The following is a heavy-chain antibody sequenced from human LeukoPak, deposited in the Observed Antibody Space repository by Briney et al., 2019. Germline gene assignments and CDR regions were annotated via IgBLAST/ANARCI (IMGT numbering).Heavy chain of an antibody. CDR2: ISGSGVMT. CDR1: GFTFSNYA. V-gene: IGHV3-23*01. J-gene: IGHJ3*02. Sequence: GGSLRLSCAASGFTFSNYAMSWVRQAPGKGLEWVSGISGSGVMTYYADSVKGRFTISRDKSKNTLYLQMNSLRAEDTAVYYCASFYYNLGYGGFDIWGQGTMVTVSS. D-gene: IGHD4-23*01. CDR3: ASFYYNLGYGGFDI.